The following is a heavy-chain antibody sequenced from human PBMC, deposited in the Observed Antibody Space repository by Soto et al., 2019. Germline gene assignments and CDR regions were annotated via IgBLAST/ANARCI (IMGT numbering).Heavy chain of an antibody. Sequence: VQLVQSGAEVKKPGASVKVSCKASGYTFSSYAMSWVRQAPGKGLEWVSAISGSGGSTYYADSVKGRFTISRDNSMNTLYLQMNSLRAEDTAVYYCAKDSSGYVYWGQGTLVTVSS. D-gene: IGHD3-22*01. CDR1: GYTFSSYA. CDR2: ISGSGGST. J-gene: IGHJ4*02. CDR3: AKDSSGYVY. V-gene: IGHV3-23*04.